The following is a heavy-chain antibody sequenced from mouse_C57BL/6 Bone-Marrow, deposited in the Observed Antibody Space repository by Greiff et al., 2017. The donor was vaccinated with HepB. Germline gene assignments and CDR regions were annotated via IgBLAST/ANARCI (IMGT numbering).Heavy chain of an antibody. CDR2: IDPSDSYT. J-gene: IGHJ3*01. CDR3: ARYGFYYGSGAY. V-gene: IGHV1-50*01. Sequence: QVQLQQPGAELVKPGASVKLSCKASGYTFTSYWMQWVKQRPGQGLEWIGEIDPSDSYTNYNQKFKGKATLTVDTSSSTAYMQLSSLTSEDSAVYYCARYGFYYGSGAYWGQGTLVTVSA. D-gene: IGHD1-1*01. CDR1: GYTFTSYW.